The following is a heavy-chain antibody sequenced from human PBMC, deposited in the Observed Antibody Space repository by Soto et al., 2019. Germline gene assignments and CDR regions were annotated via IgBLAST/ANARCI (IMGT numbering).Heavy chain of an antibody. D-gene: IGHD6-19*01. Sequence: GGSLRLSCAASGFTVSSTYLGWVRQSPGKGLEWVSVIYSGGDTYYADSVKGRFTISRDNSKNTLYLQMNSLRTEDTAVYYCARGRSGWSFDDWGQGTQVTVSS. CDR2: IYSGGDT. CDR1: GFTVSSTY. J-gene: IGHJ4*02. CDR3: ARGRSGWSFDD. V-gene: IGHV3-53*01.